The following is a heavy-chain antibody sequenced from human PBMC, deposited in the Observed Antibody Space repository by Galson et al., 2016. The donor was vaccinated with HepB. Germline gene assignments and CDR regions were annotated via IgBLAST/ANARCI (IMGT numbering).Heavy chain of an antibody. D-gene: IGHD3/OR15-3a*01. V-gene: IGHV4-34*01. CDR2: INHSGTT. J-gene: IGHJ3*02. CDR1: GFSFSSNS. CDR3: ARGVELDTIDAFDI. Sequence: LRLSCAASGFSFSSNSIHWVRQAPGKGLEWIGEINHSGTTNYNPSLNSRVTISLGTSNNQFSLRLTSVTAADTAVYYCARGVELDTIDAFDIWGQGTMVTVSS.